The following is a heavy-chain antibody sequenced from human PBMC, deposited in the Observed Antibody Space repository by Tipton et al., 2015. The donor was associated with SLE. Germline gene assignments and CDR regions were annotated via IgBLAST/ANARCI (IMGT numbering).Heavy chain of an antibody. CDR1: GFNFSSYA. V-gene: IGHV3-23*01. D-gene: IGHD3-3*01. J-gene: IGHJ4*02. CDR3: AKAPPDDFWSGYRSPYYFDY. CDR2: ISGSGGST. Sequence: GSLRLSCAASGFNFSSYAMSWVRQAPGKGLEWVSAISGSGGSTYYADSVKGRFTISRDNSKNTLYLQMNSLRAEDTAVYYCAKAPPDDFWSGYRSPYYFDYWGQGTLVTVSS.